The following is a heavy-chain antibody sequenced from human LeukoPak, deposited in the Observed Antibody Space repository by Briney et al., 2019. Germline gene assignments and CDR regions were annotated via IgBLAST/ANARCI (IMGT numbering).Heavy chain of an antibody. V-gene: IGHV3-43D*03. Sequence: PGGSLRLSCAASGFTFDDYAMHWVRQAPGKGLEWVSLISWDGSSTYYADSVKGRFTISRDNSKNSLYLQMNSLRAEDTALYYCAKDQGDCSGGSCYYFDYWGQGTLVTVSS. CDR2: ISWDGSST. D-gene: IGHD2-15*01. J-gene: IGHJ4*02. CDR3: AKDQGDCSGGSCYYFDY. CDR1: GFTFDDYA.